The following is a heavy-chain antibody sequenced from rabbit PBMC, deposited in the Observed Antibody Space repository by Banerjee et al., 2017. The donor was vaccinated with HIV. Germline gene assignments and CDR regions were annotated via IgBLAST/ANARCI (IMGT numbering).Heavy chain of an antibody. CDR3: ARDLAGVIGWNFSL. CDR1: GSDISSNA. D-gene: IGHD4-1*01. CDR2: INTSSGNT. Sequence: QEQLVESGGGLVQPEGSLTLTCKASGSDISSNAMCWVRQAPGKGLELIACINTSSGNTVYASWAKGRFTISKTSSTTVTLQMTSLTAADTATYFCARDLAGVIGWNFSLWGPGTLVTVS. V-gene: IGHV1S45*01. J-gene: IGHJ4*01.